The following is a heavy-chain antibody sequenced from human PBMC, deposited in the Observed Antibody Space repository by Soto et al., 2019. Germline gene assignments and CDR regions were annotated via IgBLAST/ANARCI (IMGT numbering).Heavy chain of an antibody. V-gene: IGHV3-13*01. CDR3: AKARLYSFYGMDV. Sequence: EVQLVESGGGLVQTGGSLRLSCEGSGFSFSSYDMHWVRQAAGKRLEWVAAIGADGDTYYSDSVKGRLTISRENTKNSLYLQMNSLRTGDAGVYHCAKARLYSFYGMDVWGQGTMVTVSS. CDR2: IGADGDT. J-gene: IGHJ6*02. CDR1: GFSFSSYD.